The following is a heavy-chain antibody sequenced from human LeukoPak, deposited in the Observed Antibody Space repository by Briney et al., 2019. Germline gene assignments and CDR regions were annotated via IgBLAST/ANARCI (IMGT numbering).Heavy chain of an antibody. Sequence: GGSLRLSCAASGFTFSSYWMHWVRQAPGKGLVWVSRINSNGSSTNYADSVKGRLTISRDNAKNTLYLQMSSLRAEDTAVYYCAKGGATICDNWGQGTLVTVSS. V-gene: IGHV3-74*01. CDR3: AKGGATICDN. CDR2: INSNGSST. J-gene: IGHJ4*02. CDR1: GFTFSSYW. D-gene: IGHD5-12*01.